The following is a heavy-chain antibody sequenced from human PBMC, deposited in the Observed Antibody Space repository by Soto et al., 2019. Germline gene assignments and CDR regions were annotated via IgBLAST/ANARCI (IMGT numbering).Heavy chain of an antibody. CDR3: ARLAEWLGYFDY. V-gene: IGHV4-39*01. Sequence: QLQLQESGPGLVKPSETLSLTCTVSGGSISSSSYYWGWIRQPPGKGLEWIGSIYYSGSTYYNPSLKSRVTISVDTYKNKFSLKLSSVPAADTAVYYCARLAEWLGYFDYWGQGTLVTVSS. D-gene: IGHD3-3*01. CDR1: GGSISSSSYY. J-gene: IGHJ4*02. CDR2: IYYSGST.